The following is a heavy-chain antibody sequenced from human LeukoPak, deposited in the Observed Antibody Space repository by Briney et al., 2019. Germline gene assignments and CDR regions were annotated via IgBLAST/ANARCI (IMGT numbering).Heavy chain of an antibody. CDR3: VREGKGIGYYYYMDV. D-gene: IGHD4-23*01. CDR2: IHIYRGNT. J-gene: IGHJ6*03. Sequence: AASVKVSCKASGYSSTNYGISWVRQAPGQGLEWMGWIHIYRGNTNYAQKFQGRVTMTTDTSTSTAYMELSSLRSEDTAVYYCVREGKGIGYYYYMDVWGKGTTVTVSS. CDR1: GYSSTNYG. V-gene: IGHV1-18*01.